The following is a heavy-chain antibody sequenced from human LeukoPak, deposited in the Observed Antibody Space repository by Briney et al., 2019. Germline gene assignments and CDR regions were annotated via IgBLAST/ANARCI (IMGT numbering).Heavy chain of an antibody. D-gene: IGHD3-16*01. CDR1: GGTFSSYA. J-gene: IGHJ4*02. CDR3: ARTNLFTLRQFDY. CDR2: IIPIFGTA. V-gene: IGHV1-69*05. Sequence: GASVKISCKASGGTFSSYAISWVRQAPGQVLEWMGGIIPIFGTANYAQKCQGRVTITTDESTSTAYMELSSLRSEDTAVYYCARTNLFTLRQFDYWGQGTLVTVSS.